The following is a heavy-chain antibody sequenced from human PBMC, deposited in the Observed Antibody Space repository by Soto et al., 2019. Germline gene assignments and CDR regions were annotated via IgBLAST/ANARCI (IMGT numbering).Heavy chain of an antibody. CDR1: GYTFTSYA. CDR2: INAGNGNT. J-gene: IGHJ5*02. D-gene: IGHD2-8*01. V-gene: IGHV1-3*01. CDR3: ARESRIVLMVYARQNWFDP. Sequence: ASVKVSCKASGYTFTSYAMHWVRQAPGQRLEWMGWINAGNGNTKYSQKFQGRVTITRDTSASTAYMELSSLRSEDTAVYYCARESRIVLMVYARQNWFDPWGQGTLVTVSS.